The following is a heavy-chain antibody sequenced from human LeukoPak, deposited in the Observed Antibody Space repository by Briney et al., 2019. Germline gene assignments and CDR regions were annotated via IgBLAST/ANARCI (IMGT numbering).Heavy chain of an antibody. CDR1: GGSISSYY. V-gene: IGHV4-59*01. CDR2: LSKSGNT. D-gene: IGHD3-9*01. Sequence: PSETLSLTCAVSGGSISSYYWSWIRLPPGKGLEWIGYLSKSGNTNYSPSLKSRVTIFGDTSKNQFFLKLSSVTAADTAVYYCARARYVNSFYAFDIWGQGTLVTVSS. CDR3: ARARYVNSFYAFDI. J-gene: IGHJ3*02.